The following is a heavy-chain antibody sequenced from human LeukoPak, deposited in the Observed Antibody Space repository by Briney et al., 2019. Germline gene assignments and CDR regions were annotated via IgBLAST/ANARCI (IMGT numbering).Heavy chain of an antibody. J-gene: IGHJ4*02. D-gene: IGHD1-26*01. Sequence: SETLSLTCTVSGGSISSYYWSWIRQPPGKGLEWIGYICYSGSTNYNASLKSRVTISVDTSNNQCSLKLSSVTAADTAVYYCARYSWSYYGYFDYWGQGTLVTVSS. CDR3: ARYSWSYYGYFDY. CDR1: GGSISSYY. CDR2: ICYSGST. V-gene: IGHV4-59*01.